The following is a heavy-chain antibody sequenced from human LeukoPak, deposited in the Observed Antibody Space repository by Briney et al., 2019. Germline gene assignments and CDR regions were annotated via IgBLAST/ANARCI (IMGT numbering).Heavy chain of an antibody. D-gene: IGHD3-22*01. J-gene: IGHJ6*03. CDR1: GFTFSGSL. CDR2: VRSKANSYAT. CDR3: TSRGNYDSSYYMDV. Sequence: GGSLRLSCAASGFTFSGSLIHWVRQASGKGLEWVSLVRSKANSYATSYSASVKGRFTISRDDSKNTAYLQMNSLKTEDTAIYYCTSRGNYDSSYYMDVWGKGTTVTVSS. V-gene: IGHV3-73*01.